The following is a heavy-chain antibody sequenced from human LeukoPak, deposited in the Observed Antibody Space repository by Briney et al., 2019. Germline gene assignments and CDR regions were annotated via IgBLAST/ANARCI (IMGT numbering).Heavy chain of an antibody. V-gene: IGHV1-2*06. Sequence: ASVKVSCKASGYTFTGYYIHWVRQAPGQGLEWMGRINPNNGGTNYAQKFQGRVTMTRDTSISTAYMELSRLRSDDTAVYYCARDRSELMITFGGVIVNYFDPWGQEPWSPSPQ. CDR3: ARDRSELMITFGGVIVNYFDP. CDR2: INPNNGGT. J-gene: IGHJ5*02. CDR1: GYTFTGYY. D-gene: IGHD3-16*02.